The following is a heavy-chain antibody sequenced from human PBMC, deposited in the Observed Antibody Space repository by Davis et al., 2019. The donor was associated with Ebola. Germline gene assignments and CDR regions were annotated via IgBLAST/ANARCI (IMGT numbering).Heavy chain of an antibody. CDR2: IVVGSGNT. CDR1: GFTFSGSA. V-gene: IGHV1-58*01. D-gene: IGHD1-14*01. CDR3: AASAGTVGKFDF. Sequence: SVKVSCKAFGFTFSGSAVQWVRQARGQHLEWMGGIVVGSGNTNYAQKFRERLTMTRDLSTSTAYMKLSSLRFEDTAVYYCAASAGTVGKFDFWGQGTLVTVSS. J-gene: IGHJ4*02.